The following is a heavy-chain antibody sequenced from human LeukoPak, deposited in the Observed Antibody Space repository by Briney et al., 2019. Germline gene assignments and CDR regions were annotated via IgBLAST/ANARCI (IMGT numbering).Heavy chain of an antibody. CDR3: ARGGIAARFAY. CDR1: GFTFSSYE. CDR2: ISSGSSSI. V-gene: IGHV3-48*03. Sequence: GGSLRLSCAASGFTFSSYEMNWVRQAPGKGLEWVSYISSGSSSIFYADSVKGRFTISRDNAKNSLYLQMNSMRVEDTAVYYCARGGIAARFAYWGQGTLVTVSS. D-gene: IGHD6-6*01. J-gene: IGHJ4*02.